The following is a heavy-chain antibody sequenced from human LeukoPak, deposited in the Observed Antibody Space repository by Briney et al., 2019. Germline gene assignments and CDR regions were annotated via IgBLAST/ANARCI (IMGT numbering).Heavy chain of an antibody. V-gene: IGHV3-30*18. D-gene: IGHD3-10*01. Sequence: GGSLRLSCAASGFTFSSYGMHWVRQAPGKGLDWVAVISYDGSNKYYADSVKGRFTISRDNSKNTLYLQMNSLRAEDTAVYYCAKSRSITMVRGVIDSSYYYGMDVWGKGTTVTVSS. CDR1: GFTFSSYG. CDR2: ISYDGSNK. CDR3: AKSRSITMVRGVIDSSYYYGMDV. J-gene: IGHJ6*04.